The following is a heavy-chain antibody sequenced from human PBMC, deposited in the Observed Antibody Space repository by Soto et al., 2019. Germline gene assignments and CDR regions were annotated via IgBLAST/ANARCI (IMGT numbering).Heavy chain of an antibody. J-gene: IGHJ4*02. CDR3: ARDDYVWGSYCSEHTPSDY. V-gene: IGHV1-46*01. Sequence: QVQLVQSGAEVKKPGASVKVSCKASGYTFTSYYMHWVRQAPGQGLEWMGIINPSGGSTSYAQKFQGRVTMTRDTSTSTVYMELSSLRSEDTAVYYCARDDYVWGSYCSEHTPSDYWGQGTLVTVSS. CDR2: INPSGGST. CDR1: GYTFTSYY. D-gene: IGHD3-16*02.